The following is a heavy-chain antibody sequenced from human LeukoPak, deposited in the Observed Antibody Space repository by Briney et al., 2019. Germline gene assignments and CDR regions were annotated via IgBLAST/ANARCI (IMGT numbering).Heavy chain of an antibody. Sequence: SETLSLTCTVSGGSISSHYWSWIRQPPGKGLEWFGYIYYSGSTNYNPSPKSRVTISVDTSKNQFSLKLSSVTAADTAVYYCARSVDPYYYYMDVWGKGTTVTVSS. CDR3: ARSVDPYYYYMDV. J-gene: IGHJ6*03. CDR2: IYYSGST. CDR1: GGSISSHY. D-gene: IGHD5-12*01. V-gene: IGHV4-59*11.